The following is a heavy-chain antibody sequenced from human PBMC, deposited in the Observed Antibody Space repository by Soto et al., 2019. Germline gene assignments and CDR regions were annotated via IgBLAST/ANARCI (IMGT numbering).Heavy chain of an antibody. J-gene: IGHJ4*02. CDR2: SSSDGYNK. V-gene: IGHV3-30-3*01. CDR1: GFTLSNYA. D-gene: IGHD1-26*01. CDR3: ARDLYSGTITGILRF. Sequence: GGSLRLSCAASGFTLSNYAIHWVRQAPGKGLEWVAVSSSDGYNKYYADSVKGRITISRDNSKNTLYLQTSSLRTEDTAVYYCARDLYSGTITGILRFWGQGTLVTVSS.